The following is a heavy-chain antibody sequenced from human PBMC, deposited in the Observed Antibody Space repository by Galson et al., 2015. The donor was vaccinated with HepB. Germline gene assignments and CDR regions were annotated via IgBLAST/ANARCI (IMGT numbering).Heavy chain of an antibody. D-gene: IGHD1-26*01. Sequence: SLRLSCAASGFTFSSYAMSWVRQAPGKGLEWVSAISGSGGSTYYADSVKGRFTISRDNSKNTLYLQMNSLRAEDTAVYYCARGSGNSVGAMDVWGQGTTVTVSS. CDR2: ISGSGGST. J-gene: IGHJ6*02. CDR3: ARGSGNSVGAMDV. CDR1: GFTFSSYA. V-gene: IGHV3-23*01.